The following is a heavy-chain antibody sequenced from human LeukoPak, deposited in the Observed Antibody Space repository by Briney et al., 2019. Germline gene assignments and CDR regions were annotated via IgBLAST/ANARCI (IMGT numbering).Heavy chain of an antibody. V-gene: IGHV3-11*04. D-gene: IGHD1-26*01. Sequence: GGSLRLSCAASGFTFSDYYMSWIRQAPGKALEWVSYVSSGSSTIYYADSVKGRFTVSRDNGKRSLYLHMNSLRAEDTAVYYCATRGSYYGDFDYWGQGTLVTVSS. CDR2: VSSGSSTI. J-gene: IGHJ4*02. CDR1: GFTFSDYY. CDR3: ATRGSYYGDFDY.